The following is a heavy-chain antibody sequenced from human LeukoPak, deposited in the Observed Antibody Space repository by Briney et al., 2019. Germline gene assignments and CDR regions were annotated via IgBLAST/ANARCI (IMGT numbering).Heavy chain of an antibody. CDR1: GFTFDDYT. D-gene: IGHD5-12*01. CDR3: AKDIGWLGEGFDY. CDR2: ISWDGGST. Sequence: GGSLRLSCAASGFTFDDYTMHWVRQAPGKGLEWVSLISWDGGSTYYADSVKGRFTISRDNSKNSLYLQVNSLRTEDTALYYCAKDIGWLGEGFDYWGQGTLVTVSS. J-gene: IGHJ4*02. V-gene: IGHV3-43*01.